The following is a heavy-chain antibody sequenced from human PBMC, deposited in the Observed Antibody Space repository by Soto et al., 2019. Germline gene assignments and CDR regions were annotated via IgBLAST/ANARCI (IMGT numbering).Heavy chain of an antibody. CDR1: GGSISSTDHF. D-gene: IGHD2-15*01. V-gene: IGHV4-31*03. CDR2: IYYRGST. Sequence: QVQLQESGPGLVQPSQTLSLTCSVSGGSISSTDHFWSWIRHHPGKGLEWIGHIYYRGSTYYNPSLKSRLSISVDTSKNQFSLKLSSVTAADSAVYYCARVGRIGVVGATPAFDFWGQGTLVTVSS. J-gene: IGHJ3*01. CDR3: ARVGRIGVVGATPAFDF.